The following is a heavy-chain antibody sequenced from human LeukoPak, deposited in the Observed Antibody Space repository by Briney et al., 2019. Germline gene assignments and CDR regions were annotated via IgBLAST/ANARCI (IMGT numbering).Heavy chain of an antibody. J-gene: IGHJ4*02. V-gene: IGHV4-61*02. CDR2: IYTSGST. CDR1: GGSISSGSYY. Sequence: SQTLSLTCTVSGGSISSGSYYWSWIRQPAGKGLEWLGRIYTSGSTNYNPSLKSRVTISVDTSKNQFSLKLSSVTAADTAVYYCARETRPTNFDYWGQGTLVTVSS. CDR3: ARETRPTNFDY.